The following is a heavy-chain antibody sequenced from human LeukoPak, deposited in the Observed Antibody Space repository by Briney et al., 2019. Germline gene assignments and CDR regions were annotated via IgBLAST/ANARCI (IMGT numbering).Heavy chain of an antibody. CDR2: ISAYNGNT. CDR1: GYTFTSYG. V-gene: IGHV1-18*01. D-gene: IGHD5-18*01. CDR3: ARGSPAMVYYGMNV. Sequence: GASVKVSCKASGYTFTSYGISWVRQAPGQGLEWMGWISAYNGNTSYAQKLQGRVTMTTDTSTSTAYMELRSLRSDDTAVYYCARGSPAMVYYGMNVWGQGTTVTVSS. J-gene: IGHJ6*02.